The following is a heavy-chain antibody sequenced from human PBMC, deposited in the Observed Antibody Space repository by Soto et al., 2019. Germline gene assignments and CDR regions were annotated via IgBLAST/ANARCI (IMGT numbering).Heavy chain of an antibody. V-gene: IGHV3-33*01. CDR1: GFTFSSYG. D-gene: IGHD4-17*01. J-gene: IGHJ3*02. CDR3: ARIDDYGDSGGAFDI. CDR2: IWYDGSNK. Sequence: GGSLRLSCAASGFTFSSYGMHWVRQAPGKGLEWVAVIWYDGSNKYYADSVKGRFTISRDNSKNTLYLQMNSLRAEDTAVYYCARIDDYGDSGGAFDIWGQGTMVTVSS.